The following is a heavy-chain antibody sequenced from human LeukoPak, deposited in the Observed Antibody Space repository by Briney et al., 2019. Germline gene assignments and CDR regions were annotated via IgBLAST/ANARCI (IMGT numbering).Heavy chain of an antibody. Sequence: GGSLRLSCAASGFTFSSYGMHWVRQAPGKGLEWVAFIRYDGSNKYYADSVKGRFTISRDNSKNTLYLQMNSLRAEDTAVYYCAKAEDIVVVPAAIDYWGQGTLVTVSS. CDR1: GFTFSSYG. CDR2: IRYDGSNK. J-gene: IGHJ4*02. V-gene: IGHV3-30*02. D-gene: IGHD2-2*01. CDR3: AKAEDIVVVPAAIDY.